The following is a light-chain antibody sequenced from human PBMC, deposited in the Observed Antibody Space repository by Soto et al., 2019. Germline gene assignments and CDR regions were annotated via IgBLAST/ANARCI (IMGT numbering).Light chain of an antibody. CDR1: SSDIGDYNY. V-gene: IGLV2-14*01. Sequence: QSALTQPASVSGSPGQSITISCTGTSSDIGDYNYVSWYQQYPGKVPKLVIYDVSHRPPEVSNRFSGSKSGNTASLTISGLQAEDEADYYCSSSTTTTSLVVFGGGTQLTVL. CDR3: SSSTTTTSLVV. J-gene: IGLJ3*02. CDR2: DVS.